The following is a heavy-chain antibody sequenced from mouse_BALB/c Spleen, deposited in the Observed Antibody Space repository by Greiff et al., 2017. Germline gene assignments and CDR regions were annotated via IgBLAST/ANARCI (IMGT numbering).Heavy chain of an antibody. D-gene: IGHD4-1*01. CDR2: ISSGGGST. Sequence: EVHLVESGGGLVKPGGSLKLSCAASGFAFSSYDMSWVRQTPEKRLEWVAYISSGGGSTYYPDTVKGRFTISRDNAKNTLYLQMSSLKSEDTAMYYCASTNWPAWFAYWGQGTLVTVSA. V-gene: IGHV5-12-1*01. CDR1: GFAFSSYD. CDR3: ASTNWPAWFAY. J-gene: IGHJ3*01.